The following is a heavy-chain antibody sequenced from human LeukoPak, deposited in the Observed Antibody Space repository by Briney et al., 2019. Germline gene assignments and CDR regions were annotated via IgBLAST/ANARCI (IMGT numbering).Heavy chain of an antibody. J-gene: IGHJ3*02. CDR1: GFTFSSYS. Sequence: PGVSLRLSCAASGFTFSSYSMNWVRQAPGKGLEWVSSISSSSSYIYYADSVKGRFTISRDNAKNSLYLQMNSLRAEDTAVYYCARGEGSSSGAFDIWGQGTMVTASS. CDR3: ARGEGSSSGAFDI. V-gene: IGHV3-21*01. CDR2: ISSSSSYI. D-gene: IGHD6-6*01.